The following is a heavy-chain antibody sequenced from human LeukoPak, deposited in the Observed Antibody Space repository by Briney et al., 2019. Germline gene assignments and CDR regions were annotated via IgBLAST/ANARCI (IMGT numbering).Heavy chain of an antibody. J-gene: IGHJ4*02. CDR3: ARAYYGSGGSLTHTDFEY. CDR2: ISAYNGNT. D-gene: IGHD3-10*01. CDR1: GYTFTNYG. Sequence: GASVKVSCKASGYTFTNYGISWVRQAPGQGLEWMGWISAYNGNTNYAQKLQDRVTMTTDTSTSTAYMELRSLRSDDTAVYYCARAYYGSGGSLTHTDFEYWGQGTLVTVSS. V-gene: IGHV1-18*04.